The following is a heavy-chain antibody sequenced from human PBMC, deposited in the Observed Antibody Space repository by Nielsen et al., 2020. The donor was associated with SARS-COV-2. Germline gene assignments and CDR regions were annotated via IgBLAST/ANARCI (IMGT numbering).Heavy chain of an antibody. V-gene: IGHV3-13*04. CDR3: ARAVAGAGGFDY. D-gene: IGHD6-19*01. CDR2: IGTAGDT. Sequence: GESLKISCAASGFTFSSYDMHWVRQATGKGLEWVSAIGTAGDTYYPGSVKGRFTISRENAKNSLYLQMNSLGAGDTAVYYCARAVAGAGGFDYWGQGTLVTVSS. CDR1: GFTFSSYD. J-gene: IGHJ4*02.